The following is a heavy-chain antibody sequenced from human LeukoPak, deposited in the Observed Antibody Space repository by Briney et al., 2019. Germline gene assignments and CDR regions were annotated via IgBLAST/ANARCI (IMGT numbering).Heavy chain of an antibody. CDR3: ARDGYCSSTSCYPYYYYYYGMDV. CDR1: GFTFSSYW. V-gene: IGHV3-7*01. Sequence: GGSLRLSCAASGFTFSSYWMSWVRQAPGKGLEWVANIKQDGSEKYYVDSVEGRFTISRDNAKNSLYLQMNSLRAEDTAVYYCARDGYCSSTSCYPYYYYYYGMDVSGQGTTVTVSS. D-gene: IGHD2-2*03. J-gene: IGHJ6*02. CDR2: IKQDGSEK.